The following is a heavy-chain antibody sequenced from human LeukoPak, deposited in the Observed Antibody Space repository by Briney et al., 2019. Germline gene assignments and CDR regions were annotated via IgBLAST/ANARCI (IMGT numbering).Heavy chain of an antibody. V-gene: IGHV3-7*01. CDR2: IKQDGSDK. D-gene: IGHD6-6*01. J-gene: IGHJ4*02. CDR3: ARWATSFDL. CDR1: GFTFSRYT. Sequence: GGSLRLSCGGFGFTFSRYTMSWVRQAPGKGLEWVANIKQDGSDKYYVDSVTGRFTISRDNAKNSLYLQMNSLRAEDTAVYYCARWATSFDLWGQGTLVTVSS.